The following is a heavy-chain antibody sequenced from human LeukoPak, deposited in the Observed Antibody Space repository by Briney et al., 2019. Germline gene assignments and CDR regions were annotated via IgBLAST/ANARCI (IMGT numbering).Heavy chain of an antibody. CDR2: VSYEGSTQ. D-gene: IGHD3-10*01. Sequence: GGSLRLSCTPSGFTFSSYGMHWVRQAPGKGLEWEAVVSYEGSTQYYADSVKGRFTISRDNSKNTLYLQMNSLRVEDTAVYYCTKEGLGSGTFSAWFDPWGQGTLVTVSS. CDR3: TKEGLGSGTFSAWFDP. J-gene: IGHJ5*02. V-gene: IGHV3-30*18. CDR1: GFTFSSYG.